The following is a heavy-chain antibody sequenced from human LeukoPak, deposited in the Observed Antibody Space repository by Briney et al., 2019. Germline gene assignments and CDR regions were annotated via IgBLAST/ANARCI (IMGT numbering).Heavy chain of an antibody. CDR3: ARDHLANLASRLFDP. V-gene: IGHV4-39*02. CDR1: GGSISSSRYY. D-gene: IGHD3-3*01. J-gene: IGHJ5*02. Sequence: KPSETLSLTCTVSGGSISSSRYYGGWIRQPPGKGLEWIGEINHSGSTNYNPSLKSRVTISVDTSKNHFSLKLNSVTAADTAVYYCARDHLANLASRLFDPWGQGTLVTVSS. CDR2: INHSGST.